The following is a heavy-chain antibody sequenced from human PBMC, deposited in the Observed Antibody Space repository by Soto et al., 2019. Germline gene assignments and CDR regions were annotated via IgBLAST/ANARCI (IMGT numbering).Heavy chain of an antibody. V-gene: IGHV3-9*01. CDR2: ISWNSGTR. CDR3: VKDMGGYDLKNCFDP. Sequence: EVQLLESGGTLVQPGRSLRLSCAASGFIFDDYAMHWVRQAPGKGLEWVSGISWNSGTRVYADSVKGRFTISRDNAKNSLYLQMNSLRAEDTALYYCVKDMGGYDLKNCFDPWGQGTLVTVSS. D-gene: IGHD5-12*01. CDR1: GFIFDDYA. J-gene: IGHJ5*02.